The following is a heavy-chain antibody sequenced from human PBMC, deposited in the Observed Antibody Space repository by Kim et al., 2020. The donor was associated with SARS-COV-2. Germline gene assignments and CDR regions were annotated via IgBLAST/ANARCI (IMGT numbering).Heavy chain of an antibody. CDR3: ARGLGALWFGELNWFDP. D-gene: IGHD3-10*01. V-gene: IGHV4-34*01. J-gene: IGHJ5*02. Sequence: SETLSLTCAVYGGSFSGYYWSWIRQPPGKGLEWIGEINHSGSTNYNPSLKSRVTISVDTSKNQFSLKLSSVTAADTAVYYCARGLGALWFGELNWFDPWG. CDR1: GGSFSGYY. CDR2: INHSGST.